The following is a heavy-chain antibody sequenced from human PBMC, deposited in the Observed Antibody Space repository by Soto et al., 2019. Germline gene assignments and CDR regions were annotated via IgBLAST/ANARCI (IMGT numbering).Heavy chain of an antibody. Sequence: EVQLLESGGGLVQPGGSLRLSCAASGFTFSSYAMSWVRQAPGKGLEWVSGISGSGSTIYYADSVKGRFTISRDNAKNSLYLQMNSLRADDTAVYYCARDVVALDYWGQGTLVTVSS. CDR2: ISGSGSTI. D-gene: IGHD2-15*01. V-gene: IGHV3-23*01. CDR1: GFTFSSYA. J-gene: IGHJ4*02. CDR3: ARDVVALDY.